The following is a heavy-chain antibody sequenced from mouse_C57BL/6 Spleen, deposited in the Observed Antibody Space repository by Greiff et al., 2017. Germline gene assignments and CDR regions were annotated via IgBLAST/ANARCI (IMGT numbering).Heavy chain of an antibody. V-gene: IGHV1-55*01. J-gene: IGHJ1*03. CDR3: ARTYYGSYHWYFDV. CDR1: GYTFTSYW. Sequence: VQLQQPGAELVKPGASVKMSCKASGYTFTSYWITWVKQRPGQGLEWIGDIYPGSGSTNYNEKFKSKATLTVDTSSSTAYMQLSSLTSEDSAVYYCARTYYGSYHWYFDVWGTGTTVTVSS. D-gene: IGHD1-1*01. CDR2: IYPGSGST.